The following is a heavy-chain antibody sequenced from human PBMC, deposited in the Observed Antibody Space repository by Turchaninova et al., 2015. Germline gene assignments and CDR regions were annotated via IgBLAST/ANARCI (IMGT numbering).Heavy chain of an antibody. Sequence: QVQLVESGGGVVQPGRSLRLSCAASGFTFRNYGMHWVGQAPGTGLEWVEVISSDGSNKYSADSGKGRFIIFRDNSKNTLYLQMNSLRAEDTAVYYCAKDTGVVVAAWIDYWGQGTLVTVSS. CDR1: GFTFRNYG. J-gene: IGHJ4*02. CDR2: ISSDGSNK. V-gene: IGHV3-30*18. D-gene: IGHD2-15*01. CDR3: AKDTGVVVAAWIDY.